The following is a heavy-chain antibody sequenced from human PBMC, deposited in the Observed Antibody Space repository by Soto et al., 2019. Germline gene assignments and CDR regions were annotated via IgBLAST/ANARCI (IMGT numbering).Heavy chain of an antibody. Sequence: EVQLVESGGGLVQPGGSLKLSCAASGSTFSDSTMHWVRQASVKGLEWVGRIRSKANSYATAYAESVKGRFTISRDDSKNTAYLQMNSLKTEDTAVYYCTYDSSGYYIFDYWGKGTLVTVSS. D-gene: IGHD3-22*01. CDR1: GSTFSDST. J-gene: IGHJ4*02. CDR3: TYDSSGYYIFDY. CDR2: IRSKANSYAT. V-gene: IGHV3-73*02.